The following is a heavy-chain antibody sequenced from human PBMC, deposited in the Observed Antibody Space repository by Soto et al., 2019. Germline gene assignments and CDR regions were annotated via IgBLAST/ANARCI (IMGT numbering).Heavy chain of an antibody. CDR2: IYWDDDR. V-gene: IGHV2-5*02. Sequence: QITLMESGPTLVKPTQTLTLTCTFSGFSLSTTGVGVTWIRQPPGKALEWLAVIYWDDDRRYSPFLKNRLTITKDTSRNQVVLTMANVDPVDTGTYFCAQKGPGTTSFEFCGQGALVNVSS. CDR3: AQKGPGTTSFEF. CDR1: GFSLSTTGVG. D-gene: IGHD1-1*01. J-gene: IGHJ4*02.